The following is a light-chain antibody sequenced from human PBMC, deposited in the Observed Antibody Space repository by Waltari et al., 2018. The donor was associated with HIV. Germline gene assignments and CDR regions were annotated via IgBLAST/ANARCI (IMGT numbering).Light chain of an antibody. CDR3: QQYYDTPWT. J-gene: IGKJ1*01. Sequence: DIVMTQSPDSLAVSLGERATINCKSSQSVLYNSNNKNYLACYQQKPGQPPKLLIYWASTRESGVPDRFSGSGSGTDFTLTISSLQTEDVAVYYCQQYYDTPWTFGQGTKVEIK. V-gene: IGKV4-1*01. CDR2: WAS. CDR1: QSVLYNSNNKNY.